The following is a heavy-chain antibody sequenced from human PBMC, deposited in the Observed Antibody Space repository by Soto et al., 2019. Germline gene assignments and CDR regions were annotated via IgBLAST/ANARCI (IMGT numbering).Heavy chain of an antibody. Sequence: EVQLVESGGGLVQPGRSLRLSCAASGFTFDDYAMHWVRQAPGKGLEWVSGISWNSGSIGYADSVKGRFTISRDNAKNSLYLQMNSLRAEDTALYYCAKAGVDGGQQLVFDPWGQGTLVTVSS. CDR2: ISWNSGSI. CDR1: GFTFDDYA. D-gene: IGHD4-4*01. J-gene: IGHJ5*02. CDR3: AKAGVDGGQQLVFDP. V-gene: IGHV3-9*01.